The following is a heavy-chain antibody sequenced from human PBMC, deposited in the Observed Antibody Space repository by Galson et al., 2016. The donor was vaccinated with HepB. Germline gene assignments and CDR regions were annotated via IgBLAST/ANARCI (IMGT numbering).Heavy chain of an antibody. V-gene: IGHV3-11*01. CDR1: GLSFSDYY. D-gene: IGHD3-3*01. CDR2: ISRSGDMM. J-gene: IGHJ4*02. Sequence: SLRLSCAASGLSFSDYYMSWIRQAPGKGLEWVAYISRSGDMMYYADSVKGRFTISRDNARPSLYRQMSSLRADDTALYYCATSRAVRSGYVGAFDSWGQGTVVTVSS. CDR3: ATSRAVRSGYVGAFDS.